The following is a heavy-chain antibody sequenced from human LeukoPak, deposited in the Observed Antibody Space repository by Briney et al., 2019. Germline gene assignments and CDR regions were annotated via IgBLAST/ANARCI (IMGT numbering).Heavy chain of an antibody. Sequence: PSETLSLTCTVSGGAISNYYWGWVRQPPGTGLGWIGSIYYSGSTNYNPSLKSRVTISVDTSKNQFSLKLSSVTAADTAVYYCARDVLKLGDYYYMDVWGKGTTVTVSS. V-gene: IGHV4-59*01. J-gene: IGHJ6*03. CDR2: IYYSGST. D-gene: IGHD3-3*02. CDR3: ARDVLKLGDYYYMDV. CDR1: GGAISNYY.